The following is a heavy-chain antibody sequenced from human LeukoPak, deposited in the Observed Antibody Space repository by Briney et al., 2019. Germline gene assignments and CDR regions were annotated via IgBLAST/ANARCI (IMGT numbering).Heavy chain of an antibody. CDR1: GFTFSSYA. CDR3: AKRGGLGFLEWLLYGGLDY. J-gene: IGHJ4*02. CDR2: ISGSGGST. Sequence: GGSLRVSCAASGFTFSSYAMSWVRQAPGKGLEWVSAISGSGGSTYYADSVKGRFTISRDNSKNTLYLQMNSLRAEDTAVYYCAKRGGLGFLEWLLYGGLDYWGQGALVTVSS. D-gene: IGHD3-3*01. V-gene: IGHV3-23*01.